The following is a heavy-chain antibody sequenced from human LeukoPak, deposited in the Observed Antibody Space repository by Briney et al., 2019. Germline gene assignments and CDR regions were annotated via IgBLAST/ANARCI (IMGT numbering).Heavy chain of an antibody. CDR2: INSDGSST. CDR3: ATGNCGGDCYSGY. J-gene: IGHJ4*02. Sequence: GGSLRLSCAASGFTFSSYSMNWVRQAPGKGLVWVSRINSDGSSTSYADSVKGRFTISRDNAKNTLYLQMNSLRAEDTAVYYCATGNCGGDCYSGYWGQGTLVTVSS. CDR1: GFTFSSYS. V-gene: IGHV3-74*01. D-gene: IGHD2-21*02.